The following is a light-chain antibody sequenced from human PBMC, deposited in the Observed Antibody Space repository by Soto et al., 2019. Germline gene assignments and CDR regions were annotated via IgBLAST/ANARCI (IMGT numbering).Light chain of an antibody. CDR1: RSHIGAGYH. CDR2: GNS. Sequence: QSVLTQPPSVSGAPGQRVTISCTGSRSHIGAGYHVHWYQQLPGTAPKLLIYGNSNRPSGVPDRFSGSKSGTSASLAITGLQAEDEADYYCQSYDSSLSGSVFGGGTKLTVL. V-gene: IGLV1-40*01. CDR3: QSYDSSLSGSV. J-gene: IGLJ3*02.